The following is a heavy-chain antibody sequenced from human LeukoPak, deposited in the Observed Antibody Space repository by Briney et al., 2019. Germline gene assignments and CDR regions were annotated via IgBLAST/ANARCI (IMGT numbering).Heavy chain of an antibody. CDR2: IKKDGSEK. D-gene: IGHD3-10*02. CDR3: ASILWLYYYGRGGAFDI. CDR1: GFTFSDFW. Sequence: RPGGSLRLSCAASGFTFSDFWMSWVRQAPGKGLEWVANIKKDGSEKYYVDSVEGRFTISRDNAKNSLYLQMSSLRAEDMAVYYCASILWLYYYGRGGAFDIWGQGTMVTVSS. J-gene: IGHJ3*02. V-gene: IGHV3-7*01.